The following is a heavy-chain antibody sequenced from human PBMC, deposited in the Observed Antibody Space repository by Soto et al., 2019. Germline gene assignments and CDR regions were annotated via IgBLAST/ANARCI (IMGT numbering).Heavy chain of an antibody. J-gene: IGHJ4*02. D-gene: IGHD5-18*01. V-gene: IGHV3-11*05. Sequence: QVKLVESGGGVVEPGGSLRLSCAVSGFAFENYYMTWVRLAPGKGLEWLSDISENSYHTNIADSIKGRFTISRDNAKKSLYLQMDGLRVEDTAVYYCARRYRAQDHWGRGTLVIVSS. CDR1: GFAFENYY. CDR2: ISENSYHT. CDR3: ARRYRAQDH.